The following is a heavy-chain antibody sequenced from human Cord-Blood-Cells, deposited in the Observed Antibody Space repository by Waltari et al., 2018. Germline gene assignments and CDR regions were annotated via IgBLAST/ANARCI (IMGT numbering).Heavy chain of an antibody. CDR3: AKLGYGSVDAFDI. CDR1: GFTFSSYG. D-gene: IGHD3-10*01. Sequence: QVQLVESGGGVVQPGRSLRLSCAASGFTFSSYGMHWVRQAQGKGVEGVAVISYDGSNKYYANSVKGRFTISRDNSKNTLYLQMNSLRAEDTAVYYCAKLGYGSVDAFDIWGQGTMVTVSS. V-gene: IGHV3-30*18. CDR2: ISYDGSNK. J-gene: IGHJ3*02.